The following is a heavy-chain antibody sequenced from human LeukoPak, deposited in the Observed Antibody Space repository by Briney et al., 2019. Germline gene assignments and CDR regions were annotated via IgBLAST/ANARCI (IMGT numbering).Heavy chain of an antibody. J-gene: IGHJ5*02. Sequence: GGSLRLSCAASGFTFSTYAMNWVRQAPGKGLEWVSLISDSGDNTYYADSVKGRFTISRDNSKNTVSLQMSSLRADDTAVYYCARAGATVTTNYFDPWGPGTLVTVSS. CDR2: ISDSGDNT. V-gene: IGHV3-23*01. CDR1: GFTFSTYA. CDR3: ARAGATVTTNYFDP. D-gene: IGHD4-11*01.